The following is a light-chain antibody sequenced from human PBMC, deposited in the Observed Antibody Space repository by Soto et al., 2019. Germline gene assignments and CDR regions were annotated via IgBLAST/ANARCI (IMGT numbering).Light chain of an antibody. CDR3: QQRSNWPLIT. J-gene: IGKJ5*01. Sequence: EIVLTQSPGTLSLSPGQRASLYXTASQSVSNNYLAWYQQKPGQAPRLLIFDASNRATGIPARFSGSGSGTDFTLTISSLQPGDFSVYYCQQRSNWPLITFGQGTRLE. CDR2: DAS. V-gene: IGKV3-11*01. CDR1: QSVSNNY.